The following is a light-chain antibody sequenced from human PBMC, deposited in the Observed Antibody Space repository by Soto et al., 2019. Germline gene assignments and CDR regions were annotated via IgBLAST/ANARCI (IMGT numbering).Light chain of an antibody. CDR1: RSNIGSNS. V-gene: IGLV1-44*01. Sequence: QSALTQPPSASGTPGQRVTISCSGDRSNIGSNSVNWYQQLPGTAPKLLIYSNNQRPSGVPDRFSGSKSGTSASLAISGLQSEDEADYYCAAWDDSLNGRYVFGTGTKVT. CDR3: AAWDDSLNGRYV. J-gene: IGLJ1*01. CDR2: SNN.